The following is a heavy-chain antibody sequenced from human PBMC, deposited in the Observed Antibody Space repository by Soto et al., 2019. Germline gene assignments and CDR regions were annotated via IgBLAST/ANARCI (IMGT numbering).Heavy chain of an antibody. J-gene: IGHJ6*02. D-gene: IGHD3-22*01. Sequence: SVKVSCKASGGTFSSYAISWVRQAPGQGLEWMGGIIPIFGTANYAQKFQGRVTITADKSTSTAYMELSSLRSEDTAVYYCARVSLTPPYYYDSSGKDYGMDVWGQGTTVTVSS. CDR3: ARVSLTPPYYYDSSGKDYGMDV. V-gene: IGHV1-69*06. CDR1: GGTFSSYA. CDR2: IIPIFGTA.